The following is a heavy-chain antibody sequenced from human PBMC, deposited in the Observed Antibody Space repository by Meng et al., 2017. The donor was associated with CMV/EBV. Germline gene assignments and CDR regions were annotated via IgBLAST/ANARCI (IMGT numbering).Heavy chain of an antibody. V-gene: IGHV3-23*01. CDR1: GFTFSSYA. J-gene: IGHJ4*02. CDR2: ISGSGGST. CDR3: AHHSYSSSFVPSHDY. Sequence: GESLKISCAASGFTFSSYAMSWVRQAPGKGLEWVSAISGSGGSTYYADSVKGRFTISRDNSKNTLYLQMNSLRAEDTAVYYCAHHSYSSSFVPSHDYWGQGTLVTVS. D-gene: IGHD6-13*01.